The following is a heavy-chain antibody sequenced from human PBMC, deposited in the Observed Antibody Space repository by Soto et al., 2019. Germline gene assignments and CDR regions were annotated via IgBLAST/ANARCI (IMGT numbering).Heavy chain of an antibody. J-gene: IGHJ4*02. CDR2: INPNSGGT. Sequence: GASVKVSCKASGYTFTGYYMHWVRQAPGQGLEWMGWINPNSGGTNYAQKFQGWVTMTRDTSISTAYMELSRLRSDDTAVYYCASESYSGSYGVHRPFDYWGQGTLVTVYS. CDR3: ASESYSGSYGVHRPFDY. D-gene: IGHD1-26*01. V-gene: IGHV1-2*04. CDR1: GYTFTGYY.